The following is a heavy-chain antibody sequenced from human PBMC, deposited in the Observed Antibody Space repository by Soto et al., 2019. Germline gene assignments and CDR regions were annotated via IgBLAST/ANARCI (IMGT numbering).Heavy chain of an antibody. CDR1: GGSISRHY. Sequence: QVQLQESGPGLVKPSETLSLTCTVSGGSISRHYWRWIRQPPGKGLEWIGDIYYSGSTNYNPSLKSRVTVTVDRSRAQFSLQLSCVPAADTAVYYCARSGGSGTDSYLSLDYWGHGTLVTVSS. CDR3: ARSGGSGTDSYLSLDY. CDR2: IYYSGST. V-gene: IGHV4-59*11. J-gene: IGHJ4*01. D-gene: IGHD3-10*01.